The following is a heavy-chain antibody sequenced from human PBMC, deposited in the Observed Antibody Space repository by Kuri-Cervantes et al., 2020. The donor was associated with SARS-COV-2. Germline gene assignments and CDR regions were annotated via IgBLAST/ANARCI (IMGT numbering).Heavy chain of an antibody. J-gene: IGHJ6*02. V-gene: IGHV1-69*02. Sequence: SVKVSCKASGGTFSSYTTSWVRQAPGQGLEWMGRIIPILGIANYAQKFQGRVTITADKSTSTAYMELSSLRSEDTAVYYCARGRFLEWLPNYYYYGMDVWGQGTTVTVSS. CDR1: GGTFSSYT. CDR3: ARGRFLEWLPNYYYYGMDV. D-gene: IGHD3-3*01. CDR2: IIPILGIA.